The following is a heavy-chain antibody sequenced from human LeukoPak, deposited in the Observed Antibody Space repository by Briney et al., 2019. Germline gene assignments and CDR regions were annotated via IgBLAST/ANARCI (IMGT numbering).Heavy chain of an antibody. CDR2: MNLNSGST. CDR3: ARGRSTGYPYYFEY. J-gene: IGHJ4*02. CDR1: GYTFTSYD. D-gene: IGHD5-12*01. Sequence: ASVKVSCKASGYTFTSYDINWLRQATGQGLEWMGWMNLNSGSTGYAQKFQGRVTITRNTSISTAYLELSGLRSEDTAVYYCARGRSTGYPYYFEYWGQGTLVTVSS. V-gene: IGHV1-8*03.